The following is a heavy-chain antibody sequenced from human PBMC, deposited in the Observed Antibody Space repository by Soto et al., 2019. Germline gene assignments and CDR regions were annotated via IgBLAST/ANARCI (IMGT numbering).Heavy chain of an antibody. Sequence: EVQLVESGGGLVQPGGSLRVSCAASGFTFSNFAMHWVRQAPGKGLEYVSAISGNGGKTYYANSVKGRFTISRDNSKNTLYLQMGSLRAEDMAVYYCARDPSFGNYYYMDVWGKGTTVTVSS. V-gene: IGHV3-64*01. D-gene: IGHD3-3*01. J-gene: IGHJ6*03. CDR1: GFTFSNFA. CDR3: ARDPSFGNYYYMDV. CDR2: ISGNGGKT.